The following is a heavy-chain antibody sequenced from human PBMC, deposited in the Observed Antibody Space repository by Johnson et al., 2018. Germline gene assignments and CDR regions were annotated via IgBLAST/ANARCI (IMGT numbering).Heavy chain of an antibody. CDR1: GFTFSRYA. Sequence: QVQLQESGGGVVQPGRSLRLPCAASGFTFSRYALHWVRQAPGKGLEWVAVISYDGRNKYYADSVKGRLTISRDNSKNTLYLQMNSLRAEEPAVYFCARDPYFDTGYYYYYMDVWGKGTTVTVSS. CDR2: ISYDGRNK. V-gene: IGHV3-30*04. J-gene: IGHJ6*03. CDR3: ARDPYFDTGYYYYYMDV. D-gene: IGHD3-22*01.